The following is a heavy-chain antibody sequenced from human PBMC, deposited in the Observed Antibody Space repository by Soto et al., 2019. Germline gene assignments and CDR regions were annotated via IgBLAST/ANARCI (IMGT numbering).Heavy chain of an antibody. V-gene: IGHV4-59*08. CDR3: AGHHSWASAFDI. Sequence: QVQLQESGPGLVKPLETLSLTCTVSAGSITSYYWSWIRQPPGKGLEWIGYISYSGGTNYNPSLRSPVTISGDTSKNDLALKRSAVTATDTAVYHCAGHHSWASAFDIWGQGTMVTVSS. D-gene: IGHD2-15*01. J-gene: IGHJ3*02. CDR2: ISYSGGT. CDR1: AGSITSYY.